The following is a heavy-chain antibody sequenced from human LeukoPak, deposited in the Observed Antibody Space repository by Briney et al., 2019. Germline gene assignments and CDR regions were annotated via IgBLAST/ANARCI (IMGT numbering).Heavy chain of an antibody. J-gene: IGHJ4*02. CDR1: GYSFTSYW. Sequence: GESLKISCKGSGYSFTSYWIGWVRQMPGKGLEWMGIIYPGDSDTRYSPSFQGQVTISADKSISTAYLQWNSLKASDTAMYYCARRSRMVVAATEFDYWGQGTLVTVSS. CDR3: ARRSRMVVAATEFDY. D-gene: IGHD2-15*01. V-gene: IGHV5-51*01. CDR2: IYPGDSDT.